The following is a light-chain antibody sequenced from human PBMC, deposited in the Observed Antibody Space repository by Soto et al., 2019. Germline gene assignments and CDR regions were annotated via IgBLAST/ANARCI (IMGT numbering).Light chain of an antibody. CDR3: QQYNNWPPIT. Sequence: EIVLTQSPATLSVSPGESATLSCRASQSVSFNLAWYQQKPGQPPRLLIYGASTRATGIPARFSGSGSGTEFTLTISSLQSGDFAVYYCQQYNNWPPITFGQGTRLEIK. CDR2: GAS. V-gene: IGKV3D-15*01. CDR1: QSVSFN. J-gene: IGKJ5*01.